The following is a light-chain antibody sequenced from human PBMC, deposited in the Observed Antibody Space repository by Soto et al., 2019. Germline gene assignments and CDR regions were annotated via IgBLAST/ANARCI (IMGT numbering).Light chain of an antibody. V-gene: IGKV3-20*01. J-gene: IGKJ2*01. Sequence: EIVLTQSPGTLSLSPGERATLSCRASQSITSNFLAWYQQKPGQAPRLLIYGASTRAAGVPDRFSGSGSGTEFTLNITRLEPEDFAVYYCQQYGRSPLMYTFGQGTKRGV. CDR1: QSITSNF. CDR2: GAS. CDR3: QQYGRSPLMYT.